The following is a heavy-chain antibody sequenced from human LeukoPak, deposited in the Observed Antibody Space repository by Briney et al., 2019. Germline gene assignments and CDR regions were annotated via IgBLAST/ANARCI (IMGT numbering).Heavy chain of an antibody. J-gene: IGHJ5*02. CDR3: ARRLTQYDCFDP. V-gene: IGHV6-1*01. CDR2: TYFSSKWYH. Sequence: SQTLSLTCGISGDSVSSTHVAWNWIRQSPSRGLEWLGRTYFSSKWYHDYAVSVQSRISFNPDTSKNQFSLQLNSVTPEDTAVYYCARRLTQYDCFDPWGQGILVTVSS. D-gene: IGHD2-2*01. CDR1: GDSVSSTHVA.